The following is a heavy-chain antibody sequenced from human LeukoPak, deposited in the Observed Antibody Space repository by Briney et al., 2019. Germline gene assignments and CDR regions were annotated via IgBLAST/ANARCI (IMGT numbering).Heavy chain of an antibody. CDR3: AKARYYYGSGSYLDY. J-gene: IGHJ4*02. CDR2: ISYVGSNK. CDR1: GFTFSAYP. V-gene: IGHV3-30*04. Sequence: GRSLRLSCAASGFTFSAYPIHWVRQAPGKGLEWVAVISYVGSNKYYADSVKGRFTISRDNSKNTLYLQMNSLRAEDTAVYYCAKARYYYGSGSYLDYWGQGTLVTVSS. D-gene: IGHD3-10*01.